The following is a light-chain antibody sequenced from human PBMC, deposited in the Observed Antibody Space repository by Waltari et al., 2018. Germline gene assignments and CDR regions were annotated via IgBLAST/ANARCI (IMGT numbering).Light chain of an antibody. CDR1: QSLSSYF. Sequence: EIVLTQSTDTPSLSPGEGATLPCRASQSLSSYFLAWYQHQPGQGPRLLIYAASSRVTGIPSRFSGGNSRTYFILTISRLEPEDFAEYYCQHYGSSPVTFGQGTRLEIK. J-gene: IGKJ5*01. V-gene: IGKV3-20*01. CDR2: AAS. CDR3: QHYGSSPVT.